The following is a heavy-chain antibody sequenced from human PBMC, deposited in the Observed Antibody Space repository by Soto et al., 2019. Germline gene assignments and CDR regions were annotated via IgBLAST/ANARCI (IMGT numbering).Heavy chain of an antibody. J-gene: IGHJ3*02. CDR3: ARSSPGTNDAFDI. Sequence: GESLKISCKGSVYSFTSYWISWVRQMPGKGLEWMGRIDPSDSYTNYSPSFQGHVTISADKSISTAYLQWSSLKASDTAMYYCARSSPGTNDAFDIWGQGTMVTVSS. V-gene: IGHV5-10-1*01. CDR2: IDPSDSYT. CDR1: VYSFTSYW. D-gene: IGHD1-7*01.